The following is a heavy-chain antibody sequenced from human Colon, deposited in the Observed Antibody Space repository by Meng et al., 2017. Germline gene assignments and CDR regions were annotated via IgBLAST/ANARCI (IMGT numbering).Heavy chain of an antibody. CDR2: IYYGGSA. CDR3: ARGLKGSLEF. J-gene: IGHJ4*02. Sequence: QVLLQESGPGLVTPSQTLSLLCSVSGDSITRGGYHWSWVRQRPGRGLEWVGHIYYGGSAFYNPALRSRLTMSTDRSANQFSLRVTSVTAADTATYFCARGLKGSLEFWGQGALVTVSS. V-gene: IGHV4-31*03. D-gene: IGHD3-10*01. CDR1: GDSITRGGYH.